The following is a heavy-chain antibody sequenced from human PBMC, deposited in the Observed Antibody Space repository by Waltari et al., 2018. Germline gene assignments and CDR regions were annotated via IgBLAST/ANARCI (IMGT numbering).Heavy chain of an antibody. CDR3: ARDTPVGGSGSYYSRSRPELFDY. Sequence: QVQLQESGPGLVKPSETLSLTCAVSGYSISSGYYWGWIRQPPGKGREWIGSIYHSGSTYYNPSLKSRVTISVDTSKNQFSLKLSSVTAADTAVYYCARDTPVGGSGSYYSRSRPELFDYWGQGTLVTVSS. J-gene: IGHJ4*02. CDR1: GYSISSGYY. CDR2: IYHSGST. D-gene: IGHD3-10*01. V-gene: IGHV4-38-2*02.